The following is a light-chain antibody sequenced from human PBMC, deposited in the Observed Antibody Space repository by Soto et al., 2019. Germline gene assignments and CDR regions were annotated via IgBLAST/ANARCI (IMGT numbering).Light chain of an antibody. CDR3: QQRSNWPPIT. J-gene: IGKJ5*01. CDR2: DAS. V-gene: IGKV3-11*01. Sequence: EILLTQSPATLSWSPGERSALSCRSSQSVSSYLAWYQQKPGQAPRLPIYDASTRATGIPARFSGSGSGTDFTLTISSLEPADFAVYYCQQRSNWPPITFGQGTRLEI. CDR1: QSVSSY.